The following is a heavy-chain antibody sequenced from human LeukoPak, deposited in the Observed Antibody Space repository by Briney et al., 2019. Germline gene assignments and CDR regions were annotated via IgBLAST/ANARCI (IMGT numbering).Heavy chain of an antibody. CDR1: GFTFSSYS. J-gene: IGHJ4*02. Sequence: PGGSLRLSCSASGFTFSSYSMNWVRQAPGKGLEWVAMINQDGSDKYYADSVKGRFTISRDNAKNSLYLQMNSLRAEDTAVYYCARSEWELLPDYWGQGTLVTVSS. CDR3: ARSEWELLPDY. CDR2: INQDGSDK. V-gene: IGHV3-7*01. D-gene: IGHD1-26*01.